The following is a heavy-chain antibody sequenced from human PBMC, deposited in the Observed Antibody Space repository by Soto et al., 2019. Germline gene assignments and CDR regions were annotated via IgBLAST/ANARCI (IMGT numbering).Heavy chain of an antibody. J-gene: IGHJ4*02. CDR3: AKDKPGTTYFDS. Sequence: GGSLRLSCAASGFTISSYAMSWVRQAPGKGLEWVSAISDSGDTTHYADSVKGRFTISRDTSKNTLYLQMSTLRAEDTAVYYCAKDKPGTTYFDSWGLGTPVTVSS. CDR1: GFTISSYA. CDR2: ISDSGDTT. D-gene: IGHD1-1*01. V-gene: IGHV3-23*01.